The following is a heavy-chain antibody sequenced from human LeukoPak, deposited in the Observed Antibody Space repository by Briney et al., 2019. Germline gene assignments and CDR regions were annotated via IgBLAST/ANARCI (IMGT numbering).Heavy chain of an antibody. CDR3: ARASEDYYYYYMDV. Sequence: PSETLSLTCTVSGGSISSYFWSSIRQPPGKGLQWIGYIYYSGSTIYNPSLKSRVTISVDTSKNQFSLKLSSVTAADTAVYYCARASEDYYYYYMDVWGKGTTVTISS. D-gene: IGHD1-14*01. V-gene: IGHV4-59*01. CDR2: IYYSGST. CDR1: GGSISSYF. J-gene: IGHJ6*03.